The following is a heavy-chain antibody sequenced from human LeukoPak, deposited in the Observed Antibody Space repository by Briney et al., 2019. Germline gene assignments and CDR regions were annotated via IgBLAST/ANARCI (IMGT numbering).Heavy chain of an antibody. CDR3: ARGSSSWYYFDY. CDR2: ISAYNGNT. V-gene: IGHV1-18*01. Sequence: GASVKVSCKASGYTFTSYAFSWVRQAPGQGLEWMGWISAYNGNTNYAQNFQGRVTMTTDTSTRTAYMELRSLRSDDTAVYYCARGSSSWYYFDYWGRGTLVTVSS. D-gene: IGHD6-13*01. J-gene: IGHJ4*02. CDR1: GYTFTSYA.